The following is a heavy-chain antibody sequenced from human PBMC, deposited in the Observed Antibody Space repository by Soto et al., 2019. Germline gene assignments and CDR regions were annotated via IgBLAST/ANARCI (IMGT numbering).Heavy chain of an antibody. CDR2: IYYSGST. J-gene: IGHJ6*02. D-gene: IGHD3-10*01. CDR3: ARSTSSGSYYSDLYYYYGMDV. V-gene: IGHV4-31*03. Sequence: PSETLSLTCTVSGGSISSGGYYWSWIRQHPGQGLEWIGYIYYSGSTYYNPSLKSRVTISVDTSKNQFSLKLSSVTAADTAVYYCARSTSSGSYYSDLYYYYGMDVWGQGTTVTVSS. CDR1: GGSISSGGYY.